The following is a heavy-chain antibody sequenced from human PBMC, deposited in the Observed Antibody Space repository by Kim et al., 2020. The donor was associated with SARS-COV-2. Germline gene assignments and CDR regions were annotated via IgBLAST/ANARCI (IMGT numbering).Heavy chain of an antibody. Sequence: GGSLRLSCAASGFTFSSYAMSWVRQAPGKGPEWVSLISGSGGSTYHADSVKGRFAISRDNSKKTLYLQMNSLRAEDTALYYCAKRESNKGSFFDYWGQGTLVTVSS. CDR3: AKRESNKGSFFDY. V-gene: IGHV3-23*01. J-gene: IGHJ4*02. CDR1: GFTFSSYA. CDR2: ISGSGGST.